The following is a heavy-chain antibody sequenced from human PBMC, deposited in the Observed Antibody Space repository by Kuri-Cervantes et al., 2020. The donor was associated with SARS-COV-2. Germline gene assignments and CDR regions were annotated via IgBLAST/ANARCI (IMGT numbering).Heavy chain of an antibody. V-gene: IGHV4-59*12. CDR1: GGSISSYY. J-gene: IGHJ4*02. CDR2: IYYSGST. Sequence: SETLSLTCTVSGGSISSYYWSWIRQPPGKGLEWIGYIYYSGSTNYNPSLKSRVTISVDTSKNQFSLKLSSVTAADTAVYYCARGRSRPFDYWGQGTLVTVSS. CDR3: ARGRSRPFDY. D-gene: IGHD6-13*01.